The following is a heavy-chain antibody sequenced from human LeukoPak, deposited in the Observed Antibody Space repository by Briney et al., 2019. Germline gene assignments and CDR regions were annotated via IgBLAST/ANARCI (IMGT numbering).Heavy chain of an antibody. CDR3: ARHEEMATLHVHYFDY. CDR2: IYYSGST. D-gene: IGHD5-24*01. V-gene: IGHV4-39*01. Sequence: SGTLSLTCTVSGGSLSSSSYYWGWLRQPPGRGLEGLGSIYYSGSTYYNPSLKSRVTISVDTSKNKFSLKLSSVTAADTAVYYGARHEEMATLHVHYFDYWGQGTLVTVSS. J-gene: IGHJ4*02. CDR1: GGSLSSSSYY.